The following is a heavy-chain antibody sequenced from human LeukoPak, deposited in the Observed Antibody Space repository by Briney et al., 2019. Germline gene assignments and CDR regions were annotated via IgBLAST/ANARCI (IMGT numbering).Heavy chain of an antibody. Sequence: GGSLRLSCAASGFTFSSYGMHWVRQAPGKGLEWVAVISYDGSNKYYADSVKGRFTISRDNSKNTLYLQMNSLRAEDTAVYYXXXXXSGYDYYYGMDVWGQGTTVTVSS. CDR2: ISYDGSNK. V-gene: IGHV3-30*03. CDR1: GFTFSSYG. D-gene: IGHD3-22*01. CDR3: XXXXSGYDYYYGMDV. J-gene: IGHJ6*02.